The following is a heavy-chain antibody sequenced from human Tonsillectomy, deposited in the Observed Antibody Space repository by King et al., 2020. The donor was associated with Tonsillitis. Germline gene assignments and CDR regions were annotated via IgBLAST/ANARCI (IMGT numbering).Heavy chain of an antibody. J-gene: IGHJ4*02. D-gene: IGHD2-2*01. V-gene: IGHV3-30*02. CDR2: IQFDGNNE. Sequence: VQLVESGGGVVQPGGSLRLSCAASGFTFRSYGLHWVRQAPGKGLEWVAFIQFDGNNEYYAESMKGRSTISRDNSKNTLYLQMNRLRPEDTAVYYCAKVGSRGYCTTPSYYGYYFESWGQGTLVTVSS. CDR3: AKVGSRGYCTTPSYYGYYFES. CDR1: GFTFRSYG.